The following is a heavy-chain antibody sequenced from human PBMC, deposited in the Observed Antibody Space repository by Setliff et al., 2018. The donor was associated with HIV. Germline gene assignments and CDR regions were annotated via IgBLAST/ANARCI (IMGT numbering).Heavy chain of an antibody. Sequence: ASVKVSCKTFGYYFNIDYMHWVRQAPGQGLEWMGIISPFDDTTNYAQKFQGRVTMTRDTSTSTVYMELSSLRSEDTALYYCAGSILTGYYTFGADYWGQGTPVTVSS. V-gene: IGHV1-46*02. CDR3: AGSILTGYYTFGADY. CDR2: ISPFDDTT. D-gene: IGHD3-9*01. J-gene: IGHJ4*02. CDR1: GYYFNIDY.